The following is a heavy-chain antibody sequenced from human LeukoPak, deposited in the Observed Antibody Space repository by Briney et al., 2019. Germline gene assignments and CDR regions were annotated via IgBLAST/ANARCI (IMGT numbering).Heavy chain of an antibody. J-gene: IGHJ3*02. D-gene: IGHD1-7*01. CDR1: GGSISSSSYY. CDR3: ARALSGVTGTYNAFDI. V-gene: IGHV4-30-2*01. CDR2: IYHSGST. Sequence: PSETLSLTCTVSGGSISSSSYYWSWIRQPPGKGLEWIGYIYHSGSTYYIPSLKSRVTISVDRSKNQFSLKLSSVTAADTAVYYCARALSGVTGTYNAFDIWGQGTMVTVSS.